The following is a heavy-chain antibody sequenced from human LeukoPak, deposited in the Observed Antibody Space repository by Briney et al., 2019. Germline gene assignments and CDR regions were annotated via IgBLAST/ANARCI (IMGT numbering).Heavy chain of an antibody. CDR3: ARSLGSSFSFYLDS. Sequence: ASVKVSCKASGYTFSGYYLHWLRQATGQGPEWTGWINPNNGDTNYEDKFRGRVTMTRDTSISTVYMELSRLTYDDTAVYFCARSLGSSFSFYLDSWGQGTLVTVSS. CDR1: GYTFSGYY. D-gene: IGHD6-13*01. J-gene: IGHJ4*02. V-gene: IGHV1-2*07. CDR2: INPNNGDT.